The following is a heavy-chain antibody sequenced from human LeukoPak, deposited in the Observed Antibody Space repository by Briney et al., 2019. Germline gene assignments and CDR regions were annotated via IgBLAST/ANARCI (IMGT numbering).Heavy chain of an antibody. Sequence: GSLRLSCAASGFTFSNAWMSWVRQAPGKGLEWVGRIKSETDGGTTDYAAPVKGRFTISRDDSKNTLYLQMNSLKTEDTAVYYCTTEASWRGDYWGQGTLVTVSS. D-gene: IGHD3-10*01. V-gene: IGHV3-15*01. CDR3: TTEASWRGDY. CDR2: IKSETDGGTT. CDR1: GFTFSNAW. J-gene: IGHJ4*02.